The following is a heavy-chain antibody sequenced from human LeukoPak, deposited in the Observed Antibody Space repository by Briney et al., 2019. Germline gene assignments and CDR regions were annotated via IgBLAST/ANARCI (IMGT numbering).Heavy chain of an antibody. CDR3: ASSRDEDIAVAGTLQH. V-gene: IGHV1-18*01. Sequence: GASVKVSCKASGYSFTSYGISWVRQAPGQGLEWMGWISAYNGNTNYAQKLQGRVTMTTDTSTSTAYMELRSLRSDDTAVYYCASSRDEDIAVAGTLQHWGQGTLVTVSS. CDR2: ISAYNGNT. J-gene: IGHJ1*01. CDR1: GYSFTSYG. D-gene: IGHD6-19*01.